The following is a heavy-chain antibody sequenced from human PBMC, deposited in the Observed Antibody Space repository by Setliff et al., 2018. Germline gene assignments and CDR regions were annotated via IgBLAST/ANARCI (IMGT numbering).Heavy chain of an antibody. CDR3: VRHPYYDSSGYYSYFDY. CDR2: IYPADSGI. V-gene: IGHV5-51*01. J-gene: IGHJ4*02. Sequence: GESLKISCKGSGYSFTRYWIGWVRQMPGKGLEWMGIIYPADSGIRYSPSFQGQVTLSADTSIATAYLHWTSLKASDTAMYYCVRHPYYDSSGYYSYFDYWGQGALVTVSS. CDR1: GYSFTRYW. D-gene: IGHD3-22*01.